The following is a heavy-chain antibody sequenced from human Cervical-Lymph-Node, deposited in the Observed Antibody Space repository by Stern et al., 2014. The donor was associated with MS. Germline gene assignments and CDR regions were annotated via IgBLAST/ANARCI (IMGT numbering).Heavy chain of an antibody. CDR2: IRWNSGSI. V-gene: IGHV3-9*01. CDR3: TRAYRYCSGGSCFLFDY. J-gene: IGHJ4*02. D-gene: IGHD2-15*01. Sequence: EVQLVESGGGLVQPGRSLRLSCAASGFSFDEYAMHWVRQAPGKGLEWVSGIRWNSGSIGYAGSVQGRFTISSDNATKSLYLQMRSLRAEDTALYYCTRAYRYCSGGSCFLFDYWGQGTLVTVSA. CDR1: GFSFDEYA.